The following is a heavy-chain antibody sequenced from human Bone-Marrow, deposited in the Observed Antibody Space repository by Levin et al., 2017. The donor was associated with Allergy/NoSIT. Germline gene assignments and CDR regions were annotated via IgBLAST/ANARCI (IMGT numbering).Heavy chain of an antibody. CDR1: GGSFSGYY. Sequence: SETLSLTCAVYGGSFSGYYWSWIRQPPGKGLEWIGEINHSGSTNYNPSLKSRVTISVDTSKNQFSLKLSSVTAADTAVYYCARDRFKRNWFDPWGQGTLVTVSS. V-gene: IGHV4-34*01. CDR2: INHSGST. CDR3: ARDRFKRNWFDP. J-gene: IGHJ5*02.